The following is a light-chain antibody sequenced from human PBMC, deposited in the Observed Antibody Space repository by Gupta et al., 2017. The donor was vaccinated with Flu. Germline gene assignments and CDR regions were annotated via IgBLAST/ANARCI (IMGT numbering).Light chain of an antibody. Sequence: ATLSVSPGERATLSCRASQSVSSNLAWYQQKPGQAPRILIYGASTRATGIPARFSGSGFGTEFTLTISSLQSEDFAVYYCQQYNNWPLYTFGQGTKLEIK. J-gene: IGKJ2*01. CDR1: QSVSSN. CDR3: QQYNNWPLYT. CDR2: GAS. V-gene: IGKV3-15*01.